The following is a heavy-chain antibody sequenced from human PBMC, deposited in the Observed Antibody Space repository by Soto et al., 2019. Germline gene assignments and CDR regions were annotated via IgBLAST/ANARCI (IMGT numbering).Heavy chain of an antibody. V-gene: IGHV3-30*18. D-gene: IGHD2-2*02. CDR3: AKSPYFFCSSANCYRYYFDY. Sequence: GGSLRLSCAASGFPFGDFGMHWLRQAPGKGLEWVAVISHDGSDKFYADSVQARFTISRDNSKNTLYLQMSGMRAEDTAVYYCAKSPYFFCSSANCYRYYFDYRSQGTLVTVSS. J-gene: IGHJ4*02. CDR2: ISHDGSDK. CDR1: GFPFGDFG.